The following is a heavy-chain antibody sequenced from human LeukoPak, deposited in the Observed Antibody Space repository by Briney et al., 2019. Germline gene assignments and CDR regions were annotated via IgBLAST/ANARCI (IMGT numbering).Heavy chain of an antibody. CDR3: ARGVLWFGESSHHFDH. V-gene: IGHV4-4*07. J-gene: IGHJ4*02. Sequence: SETLSLTCTVSGGSVSSYYWSWIRQPAGKGLEWIGRIYVSGSTKYSPSLKSRVTMSLDTSKNQFSLKLSSVTAADTAVYFCARGVLWFGESSHHFDHWGQGTLVTVSS. CDR1: GGSVSSYY. CDR2: IYVSGST. D-gene: IGHD3-10*01.